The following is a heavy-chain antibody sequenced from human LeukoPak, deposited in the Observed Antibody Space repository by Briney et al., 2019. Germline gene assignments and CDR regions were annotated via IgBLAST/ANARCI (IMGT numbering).Heavy chain of an antibody. CDR2: ISHNGNT. CDR1: GGSISTYY. CDR3: ARRKIYYGMDV. V-gene: IGHV4-59*08. J-gene: IGHJ6*02. Sequence: PSETLSLTCTVFGGSISTYYWTWIRQPPGKGLEWIGYISHNGNTDYSPSLKSRLTMSVDTSKNQFSLKLSSVTAADTAVYYCARRKIYYGMDVWGQGTRSPSP.